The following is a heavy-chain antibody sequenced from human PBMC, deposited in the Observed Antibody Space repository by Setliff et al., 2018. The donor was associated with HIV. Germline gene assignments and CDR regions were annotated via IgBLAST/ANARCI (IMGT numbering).Heavy chain of an antibody. V-gene: IGHV1-24*01. Sequence: ASVKVSCKVSGYTLTELSRHWVRQAPGKGLEWMGSFDPKDGKTRYAQKFQGRVTMTRNTSISTVNMELSSLRSEDTAVYFCARVGRLHYLTPFYYYGMDVWGQGTTVTVSS. CDR1: GYTLTELS. D-gene: IGHD4-4*01. CDR3: ARVGRLHYLTPFYYYGMDV. J-gene: IGHJ6*02. CDR2: FDPKDGKT.